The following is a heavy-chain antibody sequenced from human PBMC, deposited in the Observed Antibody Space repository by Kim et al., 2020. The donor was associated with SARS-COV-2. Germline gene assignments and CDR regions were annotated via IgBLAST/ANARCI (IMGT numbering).Heavy chain of an antibody. CDR3: ARGLFKLLGYSGYDGLL. V-gene: IGHV4-30-2*05. J-gene: IGHJ4*02. D-gene: IGHD5-12*01. Sequence: LKSRVTISVDTSKNQFSLKLSSVTAADTAVYYCARGLFKLLGYSGYDGLLWGQGTLVTVSS.